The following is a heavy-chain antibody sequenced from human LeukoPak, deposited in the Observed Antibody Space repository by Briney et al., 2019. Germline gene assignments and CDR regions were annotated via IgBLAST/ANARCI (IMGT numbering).Heavy chain of an antibody. CDR1: GFTFSSYA. CDR2: ISGSGGST. V-gene: IGHV3-23*01. J-gene: IGHJ4*02. CDR3: AKDLAVAGTAFFDY. Sequence: GGSLRPSCAASGFTFSSYAMSWVRQAPGKGLEWVSAISGSGGSTYYADSVKGRFTISRDNSKNTLYLQMNSLRAEDTAVYYCAKDLAVAGTAFFDYWGQGTLVTVSS. D-gene: IGHD6-19*01.